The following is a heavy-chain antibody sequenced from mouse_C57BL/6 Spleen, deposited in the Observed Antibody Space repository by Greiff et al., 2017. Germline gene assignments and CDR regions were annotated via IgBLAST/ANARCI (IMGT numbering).Heavy chain of an antibody. D-gene: IGHD1-1*01. CDR1: GYTFTSYG. Sequence: VKLVESGAELARPGASVKLSCKASGYTFTSYGISWVKQRTGQGLEWIGKIYPRSGNTYYNEKFKGKATLTADKSSSTAYMELRSLTSEDSAVYFCARERMTTVGSAMDYWGQGTSVTVSS. J-gene: IGHJ4*01. CDR3: ARERMTTVGSAMDY. CDR2: IYPRSGNT. V-gene: IGHV1-81*01.